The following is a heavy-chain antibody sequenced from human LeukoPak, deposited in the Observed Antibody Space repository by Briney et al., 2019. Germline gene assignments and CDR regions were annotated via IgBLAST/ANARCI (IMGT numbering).Heavy chain of an antibody. J-gene: IGHJ6*03. CDR3: ARAGSGYYYYMDV. CDR1: GXXFTXYG. CDR2: ISAYNGNT. V-gene: IGHV1-18*01. Sequence: XSXXASGXXFTXYGXXWVRQXPXQXLEWMGWISAYNGNTNYAQKLQGRVTMTTDTSTSTAYMELRSLRSDDTAVYYCARAGSGYYYYMDVWGKGTTVTVSS.